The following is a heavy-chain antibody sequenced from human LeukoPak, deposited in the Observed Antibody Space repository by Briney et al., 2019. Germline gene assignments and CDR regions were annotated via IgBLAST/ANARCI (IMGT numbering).Heavy chain of an antibody. V-gene: IGHV3-48*04. D-gene: IGHD6-13*01. CDR2: ISSTSSAI. CDR1: GFTFSSYS. J-gene: IGHJ4*02. CDR3: ARDLIAAAGRGDY. Sequence: GGSLRLSCAASGFTFSSYSMNWVRQAPGKGLEWLSYISSTSSAIYYADSLKGRFTISRDNAKNSLYLQMNSLRAEDTAVYYCARDLIAAAGRGDYWGQGTLVTVSS.